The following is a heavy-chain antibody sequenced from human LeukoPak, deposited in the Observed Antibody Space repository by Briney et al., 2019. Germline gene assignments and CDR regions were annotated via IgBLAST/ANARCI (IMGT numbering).Heavy chain of an antibody. V-gene: IGHV1-3*01. Sequence: ASVKVSCKAPGYTLTDHDLHWVRQAPGQRLEWMGWINPGNGNTKYSQKFQGRVTITRDTSASTVYMELSSLTSEDTAVYYCANWAGTPAGYFSGPLDYWGQGTLVTVSS. CDR1: GYTLTDHD. CDR2: INPGNGNT. CDR3: ANWAGTPAGYFSGPLDY. J-gene: IGHJ4*02. D-gene: IGHD6-19*01.